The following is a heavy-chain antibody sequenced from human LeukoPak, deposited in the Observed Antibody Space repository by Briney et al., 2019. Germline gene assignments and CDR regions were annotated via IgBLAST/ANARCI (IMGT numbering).Heavy chain of an antibody. V-gene: IGHV5-51*01. CDR1: GYNFNNFW. CDR2: IYPGDSDT. CDR3: ARQTATGTTIDS. Sequence: GESLKISCQGSGYNFNNFWIAWVRQMPGKGLEWMGTIYPGDSDTKYSPSFQGQVTISVDKSITTAYLQWSSLKASDTAMYFCARQTATGTTIDSWGQGTLVTVSS. D-gene: IGHD1-1*01. J-gene: IGHJ4*02.